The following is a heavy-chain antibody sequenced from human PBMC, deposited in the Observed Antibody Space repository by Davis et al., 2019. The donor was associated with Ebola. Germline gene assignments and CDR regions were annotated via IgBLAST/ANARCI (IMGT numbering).Heavy chain of an antibody. V-gene: IGHV1-69*13. CDR1: GGTLSRYT. CDR2: IIPIIGTA. CDR3: ATSRDGYTPDDY. D-gene: IGHD5-24*01. Sequence: SVKVSCKASGGTLSRYTISWVRQAPGQGLEWMGGIIPIIGTANNAQKLQGRVTITADESTSTAYMELSSLRYEDTAVYYCATSRDGYTPDDYWGQGTLVTVSS. J-gene: IGHJ4*02.